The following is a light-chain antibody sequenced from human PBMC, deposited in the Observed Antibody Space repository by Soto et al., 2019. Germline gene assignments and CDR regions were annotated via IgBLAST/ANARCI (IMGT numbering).Light chain of an antibody. CDR2: DAS. Sequence: VMTQSPATLSVSPGEKATLSCRASESVSRNLAWYQQKPGQAPWLLIYDASTRATGIPDRFSGGGSGTEFTLTISILQSEDFVVYYCQQYNSWPPITFGQGTRLEIK. CDR3: QQYNSWPPIT. J-gene: IGKJ5*01. V-gene: IGKV3-15*01. CDR1: ESVSRN.